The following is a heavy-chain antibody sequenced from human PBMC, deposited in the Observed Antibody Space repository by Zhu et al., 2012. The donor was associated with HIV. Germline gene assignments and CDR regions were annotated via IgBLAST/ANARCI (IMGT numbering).Heavy chain of an antibody. D-gene: IGHD6-13*01. CDR3: ARHYGIAERTDY. J-gene: IGHJ4*02. Sequence: QVQLQESGPGLVKPSETLSLTCTVSGGSISSSSYYWGWIRQPPGKGLEWIGSIYYSGSTYYNPSLKSRVTISVDTSKNQFSLKLSSVTAADTAVYYCARHYGIAERTDYWGQGTLVTVSS. V-gene: IGHV4-39*01. CDR2: IYYSGST. CDR1: GGSISSSSYY.